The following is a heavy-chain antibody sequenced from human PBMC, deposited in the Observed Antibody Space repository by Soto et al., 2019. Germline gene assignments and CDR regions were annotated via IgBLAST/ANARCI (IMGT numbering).Heavy chain of an antibody. J-gene: IGHJ6*02. CDR2: IYPGDSDT. V-gene: IGHV5-51*01. CDR3: ARTSPRSYYDILTGYPPRLYYYGMDV. D-gene: IGHD3-9*01. Sequence: PGESLKISCKGSGYSFTSYWIGWVRQMPGKGLEWMGIIYPGDSDTRYSPSFQDQVTISADKSISTAYLQWSSLKASDTAMYYCARTSPRSYYDILTGYPPRLYYYGMDVWGQGTTVTVSS. CDR1: GYSFTSYW.